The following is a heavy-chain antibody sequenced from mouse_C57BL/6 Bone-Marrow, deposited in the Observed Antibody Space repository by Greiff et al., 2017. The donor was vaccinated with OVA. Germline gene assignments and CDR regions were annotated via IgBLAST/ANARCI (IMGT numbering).Heavy chain of an antibody. CDR1: GYTFTSYW. Sequence: VQLQQPGAELVKPGASVKLSCKASGYTFTSYWMHWVKQRPGQGLEWIGMIHPNSGSTNYNEKFKSKATLTVDKSSSTAYMQLSSLTSEDSAVYYCARERIYYYGSSLDYWGQGTTLTVSS. CDR2: IHPNSGST. D-gene: IGHD1-1*01. CDR3: ARERIYYYGSSLDY. V-gene: IGHV1-64*01. J-gene: IGHJ2*01.